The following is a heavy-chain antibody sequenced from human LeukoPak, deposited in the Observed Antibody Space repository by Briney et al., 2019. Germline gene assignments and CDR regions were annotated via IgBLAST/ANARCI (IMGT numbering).Heavy chain of an antibody. V-gene: IGHV3-23*01. Sequence: GGSLRLSCAASGFTFSSYAMSWVRQAPGKGLEWVSAISGSGGSTYYADSAKGRFTISRDNSKNTLYLQMNSLRAEDTAVYYCAKRSSSSYYYYYGMDVWGQGTTVTVSS. CDR1: GFTFSSYA. CDR2: ISGSGGST. J-gene: IGHJ6*02. D-gene: IGHD6-6*01. CDR3: AKRSSSSYYYYYGMDV.